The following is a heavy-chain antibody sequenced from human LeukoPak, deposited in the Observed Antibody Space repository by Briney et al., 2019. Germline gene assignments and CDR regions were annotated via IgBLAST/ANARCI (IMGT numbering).Heavy chain of an antibody. Sequence: PSETLSLTCTVSGGSLSSSSYYGGWIRQPPGKGLAWIGSIYYSGSTYYNPSLKSRVTISVDTSKNQFSLKLSSVTAADTAVYYCARRYLRGLLWFGELNWFDPWGQGTLVTVSS. CDR1: GGSLSSSSYY. J-gene: IGHJ5*02. V-gene: IGHV4-39*01. CDR3: ARRYLRGLLWFGELNWFDP. D-gene: IGHD3-10*01. CDR2: IYYSGST.